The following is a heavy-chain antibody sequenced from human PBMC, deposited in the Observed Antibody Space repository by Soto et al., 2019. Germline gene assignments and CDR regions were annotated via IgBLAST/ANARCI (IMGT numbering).Heavy chain of an antibody. D-gene: IGHD2-15*01. Sequence: PSETLSLTCTVSGGSVSSSSYYWGWIRQPPGKGLEWIGSIYYSGSTYYNPSLKSRVTISVDTSKNQFSLKLSSVTAADTAVYYCARSVRYCSGGSCYFTRDAFDIWGQGTMVT. CDR2: IYYSGST. CDR3: ARSVRYCSGGSCYFTRDAFDI. J-gene: IGHJ3*02. V-gene: IGHV4-39*01. CDR1: GGSVSSSSYY.